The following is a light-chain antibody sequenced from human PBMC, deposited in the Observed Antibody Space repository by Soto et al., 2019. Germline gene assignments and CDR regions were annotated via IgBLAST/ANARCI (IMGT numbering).Light chain of an antibody. Sequence: IVLTQSPGTLSLSPGERATLSCRASQSVTSIYLAWYQQKPGQAPRLLIYGASTRAAGIPARFSGSGSGTDFTLTISSLQSEDFAIYYCQQYYDWPITFGQGTRLEIK. J-gene: IGKJ5*01. CDR2: GAS. CDR1: QSVTSIY. CDR3: QQYYDWPIT. V-gene: IGKV3-15*01.